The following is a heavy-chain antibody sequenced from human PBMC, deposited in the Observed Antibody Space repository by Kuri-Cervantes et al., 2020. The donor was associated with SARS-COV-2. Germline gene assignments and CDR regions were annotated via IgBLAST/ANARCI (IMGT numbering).Heavy chain of an antibody. CDR1: GYTFTGYY. CDR2: INPNSGGT. CDR3: ARDSLTIFGAARGSRPYNWFDP. J-gene: IGHJ5*02. Sequence: ASVKVSCKASGYTFTGYYMHWVRQAPGQGLEWMGWINPNSGGTNYAQKFQGRVTMTRDTSISTAYMELSRLRSDDTAVYYCARDSLTIFGAARGSRPYNWFDPWGQGTLATVSS. D-gene: IGHD3-3*01. V-gene: IGHV1-2*02.